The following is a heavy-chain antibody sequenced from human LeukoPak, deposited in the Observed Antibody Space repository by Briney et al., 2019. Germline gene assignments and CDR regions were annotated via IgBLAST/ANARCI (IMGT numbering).Heavy chain of an antibody. D-gene: IGHD4-17*01. CDR2: IIPIFGTA. CDR1: GYTFTSYG. V-gene: IGHV1-69*05. Sequence: SVRVSCKASGYTFTSYGISWVRQAPGQGLEWMGRIIPIFGTANYAQKFQGRVTITTDESTSTAYMELSSLRSEDTAVYYCARESRIPTTVTTGYFDYWGQGTLVTVSS. CDR3: ARESRIPTTVTTGYFDY. J-gene: IGHJ4*02.